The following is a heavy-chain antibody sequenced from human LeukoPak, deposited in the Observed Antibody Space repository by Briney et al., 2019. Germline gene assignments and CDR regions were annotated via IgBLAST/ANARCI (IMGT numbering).Heavy chain of an antibody. D-gene: IGHD1-26*01. CDR3: AREVPWVWNFDL. J-gene: IGHJ2*01. Sequence: SETLSLTCTVSGGSISSGDYYWSWIRQPPGTGLKWIGYIYYSGSTYYNPSLKSRVTISVDTSKNQFSLKLNSVTAADTAVYYCAREVPWVWNFDLWGRGTLVTVSS. V-gene: IGHV4-30-4*01. CDR2: IYYSGST. CDR1: GGSISSGDYY.